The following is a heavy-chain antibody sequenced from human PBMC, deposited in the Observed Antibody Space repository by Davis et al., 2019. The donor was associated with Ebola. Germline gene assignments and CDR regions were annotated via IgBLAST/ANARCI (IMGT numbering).Heavy chain of an antibody. J-gene: IGHJ4*02. CDR1: GYSFPIYA. D-gene: IGHD6-13*01. CDR2: IDAGNGNT. V-gene: IGHV1-3*01. CDR3: ARVSSINWSQIFDH. Sequence: ASVKVSCKASGYSFPIYAIHWVRQAPGQGLEWMGWIDAGNGNTKYSHRFQGIVTITRDTSATTAYMELSSLRPENTAVYYCARVSSINWSQIFDHWGQGTLVSVSS.